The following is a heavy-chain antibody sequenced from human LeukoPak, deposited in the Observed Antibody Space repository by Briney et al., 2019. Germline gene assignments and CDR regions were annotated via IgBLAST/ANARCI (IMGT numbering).Heavy chain of an antibody. J-gene: IGHJ6*03. D-gene: IGHD6-19*01. CDR1: GYTFTSYD. V-gene: IGHV1-8*03. CDR3: ARAVAGTYYYYYMDV. Sequence: ASVKVSCKASGYTFTSYDINWVRQATGRVLEWMGWVNPNSGNTGYTQTFQGRVTITGNTSISTAYMELGSVRSEDTAVYYCARAVAGTYYYYYMDVWGKGTTVTVSS. CDR2: VNPNSGNT.